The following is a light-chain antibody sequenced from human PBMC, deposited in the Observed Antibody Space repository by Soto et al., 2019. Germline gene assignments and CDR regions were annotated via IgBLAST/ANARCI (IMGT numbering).Light chain of an antibody. Sequence: EIVLTQSPATLSLSPGERATLSCRASQSVSSYLAWYQQKSGQAPRLLIYDASNRATGIPARFSGSGSGTDFTLTISSLEPEDFAAYYCQQRSNWPPTFGQGTKVEIK. CDR3: QQRSNWPPT. CDR1: QSVSSY. J-gene: IGKJ1*01. V-gene: IGKV3-11*01. CDR2: DAS.